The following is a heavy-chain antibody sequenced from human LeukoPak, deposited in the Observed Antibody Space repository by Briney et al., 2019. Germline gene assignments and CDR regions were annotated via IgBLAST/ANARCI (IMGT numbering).Heavy chain of an antibody. CDR1: GFPFTNAW. J-gene: IGHJ5*02. D-gene: IGHD3-10*01. CDR2: IKSETDGGTK. Sequence: KTGGSLRLSCAASGFPFTNAWMTWVRQAPGRGLEWVARIKSETDGGTKEYAAPVQGRFTISRDDSKTTLYLEMNSLKTEDTALYYCATQGLWFGEFGWFDPWGQGTLVIVSS. CDR3: ATQGLWFGEFGWFDP. V-gene: IGHV3-15*01.